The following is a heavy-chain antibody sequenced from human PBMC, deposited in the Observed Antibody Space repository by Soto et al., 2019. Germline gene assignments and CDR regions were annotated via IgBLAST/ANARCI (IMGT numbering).Heavy chain of an antibody. CDR1: GYTFTSYA. J-gene: IGHJ4*02. Sequence: PSVKVSCKASGYTFTSYARHWVRHSPRQRLEWMGWINAGNGNTKYSQKFQGRVTITRDTSASTAYMELSSLRSEDTAVYYCARDSSGWTRYFDYWGKGTLVTVSS. CDR3: ARDSSGWTRYFDY. CDR2: INAGNGNT. V-gene: IGHV1-3*01. D-gene: IGHD6-19*01.